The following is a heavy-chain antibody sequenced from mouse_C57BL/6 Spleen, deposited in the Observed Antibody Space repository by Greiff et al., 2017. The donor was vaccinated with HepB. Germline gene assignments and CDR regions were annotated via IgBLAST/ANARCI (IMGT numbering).Heavy chain of an antibody. V-gene: IGHV1-82*01. J-gene: IGHJ4*01. D-gene: IGHD1-1*01. CDR1: GYAFSSSW. CDR2: IYPGDGDT. CDR3: ARHYTYAMDY. Sequence: QVQLKESGPELVKPGASVKISCKASGYAFSSSWMNWVKQRPGKGLEWIGRIYPGDGDTNYNGKFKGKATLTADKSSSTAYMQLSSLTSEDSAVYFCARHYTYAMDYWGQGTSVTVSS.